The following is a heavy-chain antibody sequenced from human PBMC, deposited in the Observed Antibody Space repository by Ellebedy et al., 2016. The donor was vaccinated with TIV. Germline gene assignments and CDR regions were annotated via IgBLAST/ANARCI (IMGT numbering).Heavy chain of an antibody. V-gene: IGHV3-23*01. CDR3: AKKGSEGIGSGSFYYVDH. Sequence: GESLKISCAASGFTFSSYWMHRVRQAPGKGLEWVSVISGSASHPYYADSVKGRFTISRDNSKNTVYLQMSSLTAEDTAVYYCAKKGSEGIGSGSFYYVDHWGQGTLVTVSS. D-gene: IGHD3-10*01. CDR1: GFTFSSYW. J-gene: IGHJ4*02. CDR2: ISGSASHP.